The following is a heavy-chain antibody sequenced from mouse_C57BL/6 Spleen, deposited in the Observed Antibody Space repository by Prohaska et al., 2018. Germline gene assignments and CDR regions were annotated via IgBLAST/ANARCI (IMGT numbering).Heavy chain of an antibody. J-gene: IGHJ4*01. D-gene: IGHD1-1*01. CDR3: TRNYGSSYDYAMDY. CDR2: IDPETGGT. CDR1: GYTFTDYE. V-gene: IGHV1-15*01. Sequence: QVQLQQSGAELVRPGASVTLSCKASGYTFTDYEMHWVKQTPVHGLEWIGAIDPETGGTAYNQKFKGKAILTADKSSSTAYMELRSLTSEDSAVYYCTRNYGSSYDYAMDYCGQGTSVTVSS.